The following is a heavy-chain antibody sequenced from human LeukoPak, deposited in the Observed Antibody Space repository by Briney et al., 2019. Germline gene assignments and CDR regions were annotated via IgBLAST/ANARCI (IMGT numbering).Heavy chain of an antibody. V-gene: IGHV4-59*01. CDR1: GGSLNSYY. CDR3: AREELGATNFFDY. D-gene: IGHD1-26*01. Sequence: LGTPSLPRPGSGGSLNSYYLRWIREPPRKGPEGIGYIYYSGSTNYNPSLKSRVTISVDTSKNQFSLKLSSVTAADTAVYYCAREELGATNFFDYWGQGTLVTVSS. J-gene: IGHJ4*02. CDR2: IYYSGST.